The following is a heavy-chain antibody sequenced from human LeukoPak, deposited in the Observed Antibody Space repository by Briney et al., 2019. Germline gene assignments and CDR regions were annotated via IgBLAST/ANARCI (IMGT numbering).Heavy chain of an antibody. J-gene: IGHJ6*02. V-gene: IGHV3-23*01. D-gene: IGHD5-12*01. Sequence: GGSLRLSCAASGFTLSNYAMSWVRQAPEKGLEWVSAITGSGYNTYYADSVKGRFTISRDSSKNTLYLQMNRLRAEDTAVYYCAKGQRDIGGSIESYGMDVWGQGTTVTVSS. CDR1: GFTLSNYA. CDR2: ITGSGYNT. CDR3: AKGQRDIGGSIESYGMDV.